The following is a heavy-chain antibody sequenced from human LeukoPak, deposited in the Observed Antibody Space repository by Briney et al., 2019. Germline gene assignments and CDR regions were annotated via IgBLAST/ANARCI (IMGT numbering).Heavy chain of an antibody. J-gene: IGHJ4*02. CDR3: ASHALGNYDILTGYYNVPDY. Sequence: PSDTLSLTCTLSGDSISSSSYFWGWIRQPPGKGLEWIGSIYYSGSYYYNPSLKSRVTIPVDTSKDQFSLKLSSVTAADTAVYYCASHALGNYDILTGYYNVPDYWGQGTLVTVSS. CDR2: IYYSGSY. V-gene: IGHV4-39*01. D-gene: IGHD3-9*01. CDR1: GDSISSSSYF.